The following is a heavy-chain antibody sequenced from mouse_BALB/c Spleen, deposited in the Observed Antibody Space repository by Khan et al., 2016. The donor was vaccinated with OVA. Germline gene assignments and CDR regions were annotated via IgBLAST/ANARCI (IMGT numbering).Heavy chain of an antibody. CDR2: IWSAGST. CDR3: ARRGYDYGRGALFAY. D-gene: IGHD2-4*01. J-gene: IGHJ3*01. V-gene: IGHV2-2*02. Sequence: QVQLKQSGPGLVQPSQSLSITCTVSGFSLNNYSVHWVRQSPGKGLEWLGVIWSAGSTDYNAAFISRLTTSKDNSRSQVFFKMNSLQPNDTAIYYCARRGYDYGRGALFAYWGQGTPVTVSA. CDR1: GFSLNNYS.